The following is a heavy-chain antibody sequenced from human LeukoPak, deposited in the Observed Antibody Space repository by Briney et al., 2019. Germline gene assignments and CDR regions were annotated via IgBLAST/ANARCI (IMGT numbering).Heavy chain of an antibody. Sequence: PSETLSLTCTVSGGSVSNDNHYWSWIRQPPEKGLEWIGHIYHSGNTNYNPSLKSRVAISVDTSKNQFSLRLSAVTAADTAVYYRARINLVRGSYLDYWGQGTLVTVSS. J-gene: IGHJ4*02. CDR2: IYHSGNT. CDR1: GGSVSNDNHY. D-gene: IGHD3-10*01. CDR3: ARINLVRGSYLDY. V-gene: IGHV4-61*01.